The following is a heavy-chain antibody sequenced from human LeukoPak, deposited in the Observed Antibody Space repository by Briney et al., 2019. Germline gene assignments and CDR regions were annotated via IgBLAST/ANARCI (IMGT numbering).Heavy chain of an antibody. CDR3: ARGGSSWYVLIDY. CDR1: GLTFSGYW. CDR2: IKKDGSEK. D-gene: IGHD6-13*01. Sequence: GGSLRLSGPASGLTFSGYWMSWVRQAPGKGLNWVANIKKDGSEKYYVDSVKGRFTISRDNAENSVYLQMNSLRDEDTAVYYCARGGSSWYVLIDYWGQGTLVTVSS. J-gene: IGHJ4*02. V-gene: IGHV3-7*04.